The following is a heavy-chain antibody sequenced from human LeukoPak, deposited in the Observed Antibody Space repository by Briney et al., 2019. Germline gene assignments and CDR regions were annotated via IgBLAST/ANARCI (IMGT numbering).Heavy chain of an antibody. D-gene: IGHD3-10*01. Sequence: GASVKVSCKASGYTFINNWMHWVRQAPGQGLEWIGLINPTGTRTGYAQKFQGRVTMTRDMSTSTDYMELSSLRSEDTAIYYCARDNSVGDIAWWFDPWGQGTLVTAST. J-gene: IGHJ5*02. CDR3: ARDNSVGDIAWWFDP. CDR2: INPTGTRT. V-gene: IGHV1-46*01. CDR1: GYTFINNW.